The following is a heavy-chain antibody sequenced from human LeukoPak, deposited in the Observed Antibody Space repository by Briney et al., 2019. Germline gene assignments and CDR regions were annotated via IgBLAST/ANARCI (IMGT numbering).Heavy chain of an antibody. D-gene: IGHD1-26*01. Sequence: SQTLSLTCAVSGGSISSGGYSWSWIRQPPGKGLEWIGYIYHSGSTYYNPSLKSRVTISVDRSKNQFSLKLSSVTAADTAVYYCGRIVGATGYYFDYWGQGTLVTVSS. CDR1: GGSISSGGYS. J-gene: IGHJ4*02. V-gene: IGHV4-30-2*01. CDR2: IYHSGST. CDR3: GRIVGATGYYFDY.